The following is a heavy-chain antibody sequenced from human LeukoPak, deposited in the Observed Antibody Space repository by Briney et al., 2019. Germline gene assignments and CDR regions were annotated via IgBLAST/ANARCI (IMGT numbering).Heavy chain of an antibody. CDR2: INPDSDDT. CDR3: AVRGRNYIYDF. Sequence: ASVKVSCKASGYTFSSFHINWLRQATGQGREWMGWINPDSDDTGYAQKFQGRVTMTRDTPTNTAFMELNSLTSEDTAVYYCAVRGRNYIYDFWGQGTLVTVSS. CDR1: GYTFSSFH. V-gene: IGHV1-8*01. J-gene: IGHJ4*02. D-gene: IGHD1-26*01.